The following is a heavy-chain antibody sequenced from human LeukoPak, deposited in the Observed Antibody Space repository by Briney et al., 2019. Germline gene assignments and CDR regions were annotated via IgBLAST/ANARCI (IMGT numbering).Heavy chain of an antibody. V-gene: IGHV3-9*01. CDR2: ISWNSGDI. Sequence: GGSLRLSCAASGFTFDDYAMYWVRQAPGKGLEWVSGISWNSGDIGYADSVKGRFTISRDNAKNSLYLQMNSLRAEDTALYYCVKEVGAAVGRSSFDYWGQGTLVTVSS. D-gene: IGHD6-13*01. CDR3: VKEVGAAVGRSSFDY. J-gene: IGHJ4*02. CDR1: GFTFDDYA.